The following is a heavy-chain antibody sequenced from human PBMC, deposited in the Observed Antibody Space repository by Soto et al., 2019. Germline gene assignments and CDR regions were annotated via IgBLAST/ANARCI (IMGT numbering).Heavy chain of an antibody. CDR3: ATRPLLPGAP. CDR2: IYSGCST. Sequence: EVQLVESGGGLIQPGGSLRLSCAASGFTFSSNDMNWVRQAPVKGLEWVSLIYSGCSTYYADSVKGRFTISRDNSQNTLYLQMSSLRAEDTAVYYCATRPLLPGAPWGQGTMVTVSS. J-gene: IGHJ3*01. CDR1: GFTFSSND. V-gene: IGHV3-53*01. D-gene: IGHD3-22*01.